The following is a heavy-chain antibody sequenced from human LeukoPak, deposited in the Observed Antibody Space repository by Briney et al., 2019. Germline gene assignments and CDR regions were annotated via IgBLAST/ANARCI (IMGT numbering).Heavy chain of an antibody. CDR3: ARDRGYSYGNYFDY. V-gene: IGHV1-2*02. Sequence: ASVKVSCKASGYTFTGYYIHWVRQAPGQGLEWMGWINPNSGGTNYAQKFQGRVTMTRDTSISTAYMELSRLRSDDTAAYYCARDRGYSYGNYFDYWGQGTLVTVSS. J-gene: IGHJ4*02. CDR1: GYTFTGYY. D-gene: IGHD5-18*01. CDR2: INPNSGGT.